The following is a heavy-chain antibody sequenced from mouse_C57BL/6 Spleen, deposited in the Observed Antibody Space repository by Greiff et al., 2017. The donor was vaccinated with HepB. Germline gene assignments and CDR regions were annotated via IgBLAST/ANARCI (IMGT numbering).Heavy chain of an antibody. Sequence: QVQLKESGPELVKPGASVKISCKASGYAFSSSWMNWVKQRPGKGLEWIGRIYPGDGDTNYNGKFKGKATLTADKSSSTAYMQLSSLTSEDSAVYFCAREGNLLGYVWGTGTTVTVSS. V-gene: IGHV1-82*01. J-gene: IGHJ1*03. D-gene: IGHD1-1*01. CDR2: IYPGDGDT. CDR1: GYAFSSSW. CDR3: AREGNLLGYV.